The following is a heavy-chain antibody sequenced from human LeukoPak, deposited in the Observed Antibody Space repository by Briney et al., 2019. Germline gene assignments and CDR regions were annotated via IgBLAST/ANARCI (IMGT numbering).Heavy chain of an antibody. V-gene: IGHV1-69*13. CDR1: GGTFSRYA. CDR3: ARNREYCSGGSCYHWFDP. CDR2: IIPIFGTA. Sequence: SVKVSCKASGGTFSRYAISWVRQSPGQGLEWMGGIIPIFGTANYAQKFQGRVTITADESTSTAYMELSSLRSEDTAVYYCARNREYCSGGSCYHWFDPWGQGTLATVSS. J-gene: IGHJ5*02. D-gene: IGHD2-15*01.